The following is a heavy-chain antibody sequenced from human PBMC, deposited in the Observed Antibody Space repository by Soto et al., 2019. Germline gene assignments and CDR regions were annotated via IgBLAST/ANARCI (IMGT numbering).Heavy chain of an antibody. CDR1: GFSFSDYF. Sequence: ASVKVSCKASGFSFSDYFMHWVRQAPGQGLEWMGILNPSGDSRNYAQKFQGRVTITRDTSTSTVYMDLSSLRYEDTAVYYCARSSGGVFGIIREGSNWFAPWGQGSLVTVSS. J-gene: IGHJ5*02. D-gene: IGHD3-16*02. CDR2: LNPSGDSR. CDR3: ARSSGGVFGIIREGSNWFAP. V-gene: IGHV1-46*01.